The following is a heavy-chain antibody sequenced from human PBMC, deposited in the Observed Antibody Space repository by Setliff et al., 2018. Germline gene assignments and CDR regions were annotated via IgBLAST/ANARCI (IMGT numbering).Heavy chain of an antibody. CDR1: GVSIGDTYYY. J-gene: IGHJ4*02. D-gene: IGHD2-21*01. CDR2: VSFSGSA. V-gene: IGHV4-39*02. Sequence: SETLSLTCTVSGVSIGDTYYYWAWIRQPPGKGLEWVGSVSFSGSAYFSPSLKSRVAISLDTSTNVFSLKLSSLIAADTAAYYCARDPGFHSGTWSLDSWGQGRLVTVS. CDR3: ARDPGFHSGTWSLDS.